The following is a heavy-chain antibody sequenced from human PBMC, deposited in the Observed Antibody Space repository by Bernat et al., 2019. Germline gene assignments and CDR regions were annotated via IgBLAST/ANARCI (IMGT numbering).Heavy chain of an antibody. CDR1: GFTFSSYA. CDR3: ARDSGDCSGGSGYSDY. J-gene: IGHJ4*02. CDR2: ISSNGGST. V-gene: IGHV3-64*01. D-gene: IGHD2-15*01. Sequence: EVQLVESGGGLVQPGGSLRLSCAASGFTFSSYAMHWVRQAPGKGLEYVSAISSNGGSTYYANSVKGRFTISRDNSKNTLYLQMGSLRAEDMAVYYCARDSGDCSGGSGYSDYWGQGTLVTVSS.